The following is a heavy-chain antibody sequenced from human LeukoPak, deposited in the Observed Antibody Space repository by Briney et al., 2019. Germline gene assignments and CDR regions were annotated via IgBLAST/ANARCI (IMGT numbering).Heavy chain of an antibody. CDR2: INKDGGEK. CDR3: VKDSPPRYSGSPPAY. V-gene: IGHV3-7*03. Sequence: GGSLRLSCAASGFTFSSYWMSWVRQAPGKGLEWVANINKDGGEKYYVDSVKGRFTISRDNAKNSLYLQRNSLRADDTAVYYCVKDSPPRYSGSPPAYWGQGTLVTVSS. J-gene: IGHJ4*02. CDR1: GFTFSSYW. D-gene: IGHD1-26*01.